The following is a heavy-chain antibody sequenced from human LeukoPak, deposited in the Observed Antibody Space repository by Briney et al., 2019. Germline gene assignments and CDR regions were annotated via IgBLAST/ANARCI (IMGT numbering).Heavy chain of an antibody. CDR2: IYHSGST. D-gene: IGHD3-22*01. J-gene: IGHJ4*02. V-gene: IGHV4-38-2*02. CDR3: ARVGDSSGYYYNY. Sequence: SETLSLTCTVSGVSITSNRYWGWIRQPPGKGLEWIGSIYHSGSTYYNPSLKSRVTISVDTSKNQFSLKLSSVTAADTAVYYCARVGDSSGYYYNYWGQGTLVTVSS. CDR1: GVSITSNRY.